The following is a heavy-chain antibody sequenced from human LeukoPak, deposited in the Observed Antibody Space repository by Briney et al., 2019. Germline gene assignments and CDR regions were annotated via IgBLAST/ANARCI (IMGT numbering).Heavy chain of an antibody. V-gene: IGHV3-66*01. D-gene: IGHD6-13*01. CDR2: TYTGGST. CDR3: AGIGGSAGMDV. Sequence: GESLTLSCPASGFTVSRKYMRWVRQAAGKGLEWVAVTYTGGSTYYADSVKGRLTISRDNSKNTLYLQMNSLGAEARAVYYVAGIGGSAGMDVWGQGTTVTVS. CDR1: GFTVSRKY. J-gene: IGHJ6*02.